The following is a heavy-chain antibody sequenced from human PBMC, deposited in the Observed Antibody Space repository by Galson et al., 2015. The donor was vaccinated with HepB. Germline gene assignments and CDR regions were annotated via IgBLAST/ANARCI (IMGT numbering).Heavy chain of an antibody. V-gene: IGHV1-18*01. CDR1: GYTFTSYG. CDR3: ARGLGPYSSGWYDYYYYYMDV. D-gene: IGHD6-19*01. Sequence: SVKVSCKASGYTFTSYGISWVRQAPGQGLEWMGWISAYNGNTNYAQKLQGRVTMTTDTSTSTAYMELRSLRSDDTAVYYCARGLGPYSSGWYDYYYYYMDVWGKGTTVTVSS. CDR2: ISAYNGNT. J-gene: IGHJ6*03.